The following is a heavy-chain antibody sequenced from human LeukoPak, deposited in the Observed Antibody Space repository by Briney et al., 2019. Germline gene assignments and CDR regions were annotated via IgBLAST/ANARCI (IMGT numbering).Heavy chain of an antibody. J-gene: IGHJ4*02. CDR3: GREYIAPNLGDYDSGSYIDY. V-gene: IGHV7-4-1*02. CDR1: GYTFTTYA. Sequence: ASVKVSCKTSGYTFTTYAMNWVRQSPGQGLEWVGWINTNTGNPTYAQGFTGRFVFSLDTSVSTAYLQINSLKTEDTAVYYCGREYIAPNLGDYDSGSYIDYWGQGTLVTVSS. CDR2: INTNTGNP. D-gene: IGHD3-10*01.